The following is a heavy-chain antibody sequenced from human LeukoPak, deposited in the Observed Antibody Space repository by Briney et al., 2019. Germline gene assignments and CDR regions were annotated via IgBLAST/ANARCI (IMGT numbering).Heavy chain of an antibody. D-gene: IGHD3-22*01. CDR2: IYYRGNT. J-gene: IGHJ3*02. V-gene: IGHV4-39*01. Sequence: SETLSLTCSVSRAPFNGSDYCWGWVRQPPGKGLEWIGTIYYRGNTYYNPSLTSRVTISADTSKVQFSLKLTSATAADTAVYYCAESSGYLGDDVFDSWGRGALVTVSS. CDR1: RAPFNGSDYC. CDR3: AESSGYLGDDVFDS.